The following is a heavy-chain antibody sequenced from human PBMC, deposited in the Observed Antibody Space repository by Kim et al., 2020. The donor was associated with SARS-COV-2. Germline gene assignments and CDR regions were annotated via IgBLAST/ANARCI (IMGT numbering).Heavy chain of an antibody. CDR1: GGSFSDYY. Sequence: SETLSLTCAVYGGSFSDYYWTWIRQPPGKGLQWIGEINQSGSTNYNPSLKSRLIISVDTSNNQFSLKLSSVTAADTAVYYCASVGRLWFGELFPHYYYYMDVWGKGTTVTVSS. D-gene: IGHD3-10*01. V-gene: IGHV4-34*01. CDR3: ASVGRLWFGELFPHYYYYMDV. J-gene: IGHJ6*03. CDR2: INQSGST.